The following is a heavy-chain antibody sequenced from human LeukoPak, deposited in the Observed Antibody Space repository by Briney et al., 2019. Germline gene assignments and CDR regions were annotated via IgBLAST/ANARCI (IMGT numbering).Heavy chain of an antibody. CDR1: GFTSIAYA. Sequence: GGSLRLSCVGSGFTSIAYALTWARQAPGKGLEWVSGISGGGVTTYYADSVKGRFTISRDNSKNALYLQVNSLRADDAALYYCAKSHYYGSGSIDYWGQGTLVTVSS. CDR2: ISGGGVTT. V-gene: IGHV3-23*01. J-gene: IGHJ4*02. D-gene: IGHD3-10*01. CDR3: AKSHYYGSGSIDY.